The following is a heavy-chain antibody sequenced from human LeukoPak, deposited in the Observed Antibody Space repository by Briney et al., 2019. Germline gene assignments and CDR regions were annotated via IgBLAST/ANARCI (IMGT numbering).Heavy chain of an antibody. CDR1: GGTFSSYV. J-gene: IGHJ4*02. CDR2: IIPIFGTA. V-gene: IGHV1-69*13. D-gene: IGHD3-22*01. CDR3: ASWDYYDSSGYYYVLDY. Sequence: ASVKVSCKASGGTFSSYVISWVRQAPGQGLEWMGGIIPIFGTANYAQKFQGRVTITADESTSTAYMELSSLRSEDTAVYYCASWDYYDSSGYYYVLDYWGQGTLVTVSS.